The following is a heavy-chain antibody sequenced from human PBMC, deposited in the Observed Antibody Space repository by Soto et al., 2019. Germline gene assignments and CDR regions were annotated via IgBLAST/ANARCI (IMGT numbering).Heavy chain of an antibody. CDR2: IYPGDSDT. J-gene: IGHJ4*02. CDR1: GYSLTSHW. V-gene: IGHV5-51*01. Sequence: GESLKISCRVSGYSLTSHWLGWVRQMPGKGLEWMGIIYPGDSDTRIRPSFRGQVTMSVDKSINTAYLQWRTLKDSDTALYYCARPGPENSFDYWGQGTLVTVSS. CDR3: ARPGPENSFDY. D-gene: IGHD1-1*01.